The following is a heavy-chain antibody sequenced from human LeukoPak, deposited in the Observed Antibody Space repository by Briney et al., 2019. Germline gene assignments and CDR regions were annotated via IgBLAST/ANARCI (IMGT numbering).Heavy chain of an antibody. V-gene: IGHV3-21*01. Sequence: GGSLRLSCAASGFSFSTYGMHWVCQAPGKGLAWVSSISDRSGYIYYAASLKGRFTVSRDNARNSLFLQMNSLRADDTAVYYCARGSGSYHDAFDIWGQGTMVTVSS. CDR3: ARGSGSYHDAFDI. D-gene: IGHD1-26*01. CDR2: ISDRSGYI. CDR1: GFSFSTYG. J-gene: IGHJ3*02.